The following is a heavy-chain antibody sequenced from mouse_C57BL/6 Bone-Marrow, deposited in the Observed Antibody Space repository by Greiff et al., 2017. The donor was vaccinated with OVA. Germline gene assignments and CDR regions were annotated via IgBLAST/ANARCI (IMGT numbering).Heavy chain of an antibody. CDR2: ISSGSSTI. CDR3: ARWLLPFYFDY. Sequence: EVKLMESGGGLVKPGGSLKLSCAASGFTFSDYGMHWVRQAPEKGLEWVAYISSGSSTIYYADTVKGRFTISRDNAKNTLFLQMTSLRSGDTAMYYCARWLLPFYFDYWGQGTTLTVSS. D-gene: IGHD2-3*01. V-gene: IGHV5-17*01. CDR1: GFTFSDYG. J-gene: IGHJ2*01.